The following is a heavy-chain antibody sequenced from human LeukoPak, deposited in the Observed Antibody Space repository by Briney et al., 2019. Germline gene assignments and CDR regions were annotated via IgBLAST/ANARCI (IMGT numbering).Heavy chain of an antibody. D-gene: IGHD6-6*01. Sequence: ASVTVSCKASGGTFSSYAISWVRQAPGQGLEWMGRIIPILGIANYAQKFQGRVTITADKSTSTAYMELSSLRSEDTAVYYCARVTGIAARLSFFDYWGHGTLLTVSS. J-gene: IGHJ4*01. CDR1: GGTFSSYA. V-gene: IGHV1-69*04. CDR2: IIPILGIA. CDR3: ARVTGIAARLSFFDY.